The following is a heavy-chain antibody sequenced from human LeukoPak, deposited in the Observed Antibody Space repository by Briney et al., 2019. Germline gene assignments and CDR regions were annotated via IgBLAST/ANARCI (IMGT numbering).Heavy chain of an antibody. Sequence: PSETLSLTCTVSGGSISSYYWSWIRQPPGKGLEWIGYIYYSGSTNYNPSLKSRVTISVDTSKNQFSLKLSSVTAADTAVYYCARRGPDYYYGMDVWGQGTTVTVSS. CDR1: GGSISSYY. J-gene: IGHJ6*02. CDR2: IYYSGST. V-gene: IGHV4-59*08. CDR3: ARRGPDYYYGMDV. D-gene: IGHD3/OR15-3a*01.